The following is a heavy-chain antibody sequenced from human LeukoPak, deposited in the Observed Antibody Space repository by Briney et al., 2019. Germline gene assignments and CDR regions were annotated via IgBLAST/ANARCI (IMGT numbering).Heavy chain of an antibody. D-gene: IGHD2-2*01. CDR1: GFTFSSYS. J-gene: IGHJ4*02. Sequence: PGGSLRLSCAASGFTFSSYSMHWVRQAPGKGLEWVSSISSGSSYIYYADSVKGRFTISRDNAKNSLSLQMNSLRAEDTAVYYCARDPRPFGCSTTNCPRYFFDYWGQGTLVTVSS. CDR2: ISSGSSYI. CDR3: ARDPRPFGCSTTNCPRYFFDY. V-gene: IGHV3-21*01.